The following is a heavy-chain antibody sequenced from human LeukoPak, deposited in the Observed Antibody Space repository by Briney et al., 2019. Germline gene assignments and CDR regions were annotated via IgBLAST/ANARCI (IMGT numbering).Heavy chain of an antibody. CDR1: GFTFSDYY. J-gene: IGHJ4*02. Sequence: GGSLRLSCAASGFTFSDYYMSWIRQAPGKGLEWVAYITSSGDDIYYADSVKGRFTISRDNAKNALFLRMSSLGVEDTATYYCASDIVATSGDFWGQGTLVSVPS. CDR3: ASDIVATSGDF. CDR2: ITSSGDDI. V-gene: IGHV3-11*01. D-gene: IGHD5-12*01.